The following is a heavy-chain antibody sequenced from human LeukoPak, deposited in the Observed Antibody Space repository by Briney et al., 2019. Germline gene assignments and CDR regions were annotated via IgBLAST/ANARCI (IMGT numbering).Heavy chain of an antibody. Sequence: KPSETLSLTCTASGGSVSSGSYYWSWIRQPPGEGLEWIVYIYYSGSTNYNPSLKSRVTISVDTSKNQFSLKLSSVTAADTAVYYCARFLDCGPEGDYFDYWGQRTLVTVSS. V-gene: IGHV4-61*01. D-gene: IGHD2/OR15-2a*01. CDR3: ARFLDCGPEGDYFDY. CDR2: IYYSGST. J-gene: IGHJ4*02. CDR1: GGSVSSGSYY.